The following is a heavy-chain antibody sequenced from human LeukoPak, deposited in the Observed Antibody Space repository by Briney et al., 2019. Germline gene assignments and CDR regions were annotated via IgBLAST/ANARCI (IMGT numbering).Heavy chain of an antibody. CDR2: IYYSGST. D-gene: IGHD3-10*01. J-gene: IGHJ5*02. Sequence: SETLSLTCTVSGGSISSYYWSWIRQPPGKGLEWIGYIYYSGSTNYNPSLKRRVTISVDTSKNQFSLKLSSVTAADTAVYYCARLAYASGSYYGDNWFDPWGQGTLVTVSS. CDR3: ARLAYASGSYYGDNWFDP. V-gene: IGHV4-59*01. CDR1: GGSISSYY.